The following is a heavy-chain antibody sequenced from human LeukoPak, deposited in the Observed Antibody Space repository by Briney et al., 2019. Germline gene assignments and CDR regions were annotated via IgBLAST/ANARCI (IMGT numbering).Heavy chain of an antibody. Sequence: ASVKASCKASGYTFTSYDINWVRQATGQGLEWMGWMNPNSGNTGYAQKFQGRVTMTRNTSISTAYMELSSLRSEDTAVYCCARVCRYCSSTTWTNWGQGTLVTVSS. CDR1: GYTFTSYD. V-gene: IGHV1-8*01. CDR2: MNPNSGNT. J-gene: IGHJ4*02. CDR3: ARVCRYCSSTTWTN. D-gene: IGHD2-2*01.